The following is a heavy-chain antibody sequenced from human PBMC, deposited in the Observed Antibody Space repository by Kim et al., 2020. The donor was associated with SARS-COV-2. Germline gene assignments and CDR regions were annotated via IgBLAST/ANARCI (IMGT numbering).Heavy chain of an antibody. Sequence: YADSVKGRFTNSRDNAKNTLYLQMNSLRAEDTAVYYCARGDCSSSCLVDYWGQGTLVTVSS. J-gene: IGHJ4*02. D-gene: IGHD6-13*01. CDR3: ARGDCSSSCLVDY. V-gene: IGHV3-74*01.